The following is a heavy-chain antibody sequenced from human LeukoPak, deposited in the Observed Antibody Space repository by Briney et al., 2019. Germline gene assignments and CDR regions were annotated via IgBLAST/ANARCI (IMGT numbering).Heavy chain of an antibody. V-gene: IGHV3-23*01. J-gene: IGHJ4*02. CDR2: IYDNT. D-gene: IGHD6-13*01. CDR3: AKRGSYCFDY. CDR1: GFTFSSYA. Sequence: GGSLRLSCAASGFTFSSYAMSWVRQAPGRGLEWVSTIYDNTYYADSVRGRFTISRDNSRNTLYLQMNSLRAEDTAVYYCAKRGSYCFDYFGQGTLVTVSS.